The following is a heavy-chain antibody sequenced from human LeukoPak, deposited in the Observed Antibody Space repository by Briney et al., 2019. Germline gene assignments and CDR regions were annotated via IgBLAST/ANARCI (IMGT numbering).Heavy chain of an antibody. CDR1: GYTLTQLS. Sequence: GPSVKLSCKVSGYTLTQLSMHWVRQAPGKALERMGGFDPEDGETIYAQKFQGRVTMTEDTSTDTAYMELSSLRSEDTAVYYCATAEGSSSWYYFDYWGQGTLVTVSS. CDR2: FDPEDGET. CDR3: ATAEGSSSWYYFDY. D-gene: IGHD6-13*01. J-gene: IGHJ4*02. V-gene: IGHV1-24*01.